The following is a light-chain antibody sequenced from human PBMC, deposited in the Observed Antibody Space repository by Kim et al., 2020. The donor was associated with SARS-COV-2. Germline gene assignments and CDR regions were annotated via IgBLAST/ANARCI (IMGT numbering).Light chain of an antibody. V-gene: IGKV1-9*01. CDR2: AAS. J-gene: IGKJ4*01. CDR1: QGISSY. Sequence: SASIGDRVTITCRASQGISSYLAWFQQKPGKAPNLLIYAASTVQSGVPSRFSGSGSGTDFTLTNSGLQPEDFATYYCQQLNIYPLTFGGGTKLEI. CDR3: QQLNIYPLT.